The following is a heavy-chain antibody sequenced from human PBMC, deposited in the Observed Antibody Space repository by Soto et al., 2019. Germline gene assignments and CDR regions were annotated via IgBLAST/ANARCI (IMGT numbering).Heavy chain of an antibody. CDR2: VSWNSEIV. CDR1: GFKSGDYA. J-gene: IGHJ6*02. D-gene: IGHD2-15*01. Sequence: GGSLRLSCEASGFKSGDYAMHWVRQAPGKGLEWVSGVSWNSEIVGYADSVKGRFTISRDNAKNSLYLEMNSLRTEDTALYYCAKDRGPCSGNKCSSLYYYYGMDVWGQGTTVTVS. CDR3: AKDRGPCSGNKCSSLYYYYGMDV. V-gene: IGHV3-9*02.